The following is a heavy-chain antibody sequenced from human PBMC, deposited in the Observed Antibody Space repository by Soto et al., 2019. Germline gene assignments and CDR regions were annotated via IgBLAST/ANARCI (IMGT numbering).Heavy chain of an antibody. D-gene: IGHD6-13*01. CDR2: ISGSGGVT. CDR1: GFTFSSYA. Sequence: EVHLLESGGGLVQPGGSLRLSCAASGFTFSSYAMNWVRQAPGEGLEWVSTISGSGGVTYYADSVKGRFTISRDNSKNTRYLQMNSLRADDTAVYYCAKDRTGSSSWYYFDYWGQGTLVTVSS. CDR3: AKDRTGSSSWYYFDY. J-gene: IGHJ4*02. V-gene: IGHV3-23*01.